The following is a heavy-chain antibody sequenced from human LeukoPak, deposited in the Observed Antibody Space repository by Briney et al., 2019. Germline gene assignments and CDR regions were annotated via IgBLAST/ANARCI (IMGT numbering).Heavy chain of an antibody. CDR1: GYSISSGYY. D-gene: IGHD5-24*01. V-gene: IGHV4-38-2*02. Sequence: KSSETLSLTCTVSGYSISSGYYWGWIRQPPGKGLEWIGSIYHSGSTYYNPSLKSRVTISVDTSKNQFSLKLSSVTAADTAVYYCARDGPLGGGDGYNLPFDYWGQGTLVTVSS. J-gene: IGHJ4*02. CDR3: ARDGPLGGGDGYNLPFDY. CDR2: IYHSGST.